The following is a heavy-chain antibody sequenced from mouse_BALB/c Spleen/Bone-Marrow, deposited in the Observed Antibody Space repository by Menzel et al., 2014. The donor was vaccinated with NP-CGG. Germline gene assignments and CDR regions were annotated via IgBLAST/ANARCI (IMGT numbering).Heavy chain of an antibody. CDR1: GFTFSDFY. CDR3: ARGYYGSSYWYSDV. D-gene: IGHD1-1*01. Sequence: VQRVESGGGLVQPGGSLRLSCATSGFTFSDFYMEWVRQPPGKRLEWIAASRNKANDYTTEYSASAKGRFIVSRDTSQSILSLQMNALRAEDTAIYYCARGYYGSSYWYSDVWGAGTTVTVSS. CDR2: SRNKANDYTT. V-gene: IGHV7-1*02. J-gene: IGHJ1*01.